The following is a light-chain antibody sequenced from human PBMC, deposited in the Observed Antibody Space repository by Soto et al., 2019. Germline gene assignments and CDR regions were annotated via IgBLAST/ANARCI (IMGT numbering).Light chain of an antibody. Sequence: DIQMTQSPSSLFASVGDGVTITCRASQTISTYLNWYQQKPGKAPKLLIYAASSLQSGVPSRFSGSGSGTDFTLTISSLHPEDFATYYCQQSYTTPQTFGQGTKLEIK. CDR3: QQSYTTPQT. J-gene: IGKJ2*01. CDR1: QTISTY. V-gene: IGKV1-39*01. CDR2: AAS.